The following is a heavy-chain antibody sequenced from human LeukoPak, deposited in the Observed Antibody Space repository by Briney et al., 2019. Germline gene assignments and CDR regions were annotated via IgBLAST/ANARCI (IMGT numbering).Heavy chain of an antibody. CDR3: ARRYYYGSGSRYYFDY. V-gene: IGHV5-51*01. Sequence: GESLKISCKGSGYSFTNYWIGWVRQMPGKGLEWMGVIYPGDSDTIYSPSFQGQVTISADKSISTAYLQWSSLKASDTAMYYCARRYYYGSGSRYYFDYWGQGTLVTVSS. CDR1: GYSFTNYW. CDR2: IYPGDSDT. D-gene: IGHD3-10*01. J-gene: IGHJ4*02.